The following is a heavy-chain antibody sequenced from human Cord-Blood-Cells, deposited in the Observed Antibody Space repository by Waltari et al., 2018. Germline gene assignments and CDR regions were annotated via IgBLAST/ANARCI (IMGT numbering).Heavy chain of an antibody. CDR3: ARAHSSSSGWYFDL. CDR2: IIPIFVTA. CDR1: GGPFSSYA. Sequence: QVQLVQSGAEAKKPGSSVKVSCKDSGGPFSSYAISWVRQAPGQGLEWMGGIIPIFVTANDAQKFQGRVTITADESTSTAYMELSSLRSEDTAVYYCARAHSSSSGWYFDLWGRGTLVTVSS. D-gene: IGHD6-6*01. V-gene: IGHV1-69*01. J-gene: IGHJ2*01.